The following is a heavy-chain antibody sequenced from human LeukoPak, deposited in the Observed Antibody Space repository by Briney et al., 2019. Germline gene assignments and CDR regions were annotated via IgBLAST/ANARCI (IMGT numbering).Heavy chain of an antibody. CDR3: ARGRRVDV. CDR2: IYYSGGT. J-gene: IGHJ6*04. V-gene: IGHV4-59*12. CDR1: GGSISSYY. Sequence: SETLSLTCTVSGGSISSYYWSWIRQPPGKGLEWIGYIYYSGGTNYNPSLKSRVTISVHTSKNQFSLKLSSVTAADTAVYYCARGRRVDVWGKGTTVTVSS.